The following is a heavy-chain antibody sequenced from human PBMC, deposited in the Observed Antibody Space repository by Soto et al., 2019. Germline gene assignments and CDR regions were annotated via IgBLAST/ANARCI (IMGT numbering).Heavy chain of an antibody. CDR3: ARGGGLDD. CDR1: GYSFTSFP. Sequence: QVQLVQSGAEVKKPGASVKVSCKASGYSFTSFPIHWVRQAPGQGLECMGWINAANGYTRYSQKFQGRVTITRDTSATTAYMALGSLTSEDTAVYYCARGGGLDDWGQGTLITVSS. CDR2: INAANGYT. J-gene: IGHJ4*02. V-gene: IGHV1-3*01. D-gene: IGHD3-10*01.